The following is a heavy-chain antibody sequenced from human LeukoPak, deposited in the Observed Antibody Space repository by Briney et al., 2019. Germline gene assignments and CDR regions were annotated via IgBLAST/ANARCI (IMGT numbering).Heavy chain of an antibody. D-gene: IGHD6-13*01. J-gene: IGHJ6*02. CDR3: ARDLAAAGTSYYYYGMDV. Sequence: PGRSLRLSCAASGFTFSSYAMHWVRQAPGKGLEWEAVISYDGSNKYYADSVKGRFTISRDNSKNTLYLQMNSLRAEDTAVYYCARDLAAAGTSYYYYGMDVWGQGTTVTVSS. CDR2: ISYDGSNK. V-gene: IGHV3-30-3*01. CDR1: GFTFSSYA.